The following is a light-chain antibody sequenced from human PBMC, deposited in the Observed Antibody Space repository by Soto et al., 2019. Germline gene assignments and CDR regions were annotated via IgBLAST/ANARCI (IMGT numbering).Light chain of an antibody. Sequence: EIVMTQSPATVSVSPGETATLSCRASQSVSYNLAWYQQKPGQGLRLLIYGAFTRATGIPARFSGSESGTEFTLTISSLQAEDFAVYYCPLYTNWPPLTFGGGTKVEIK. J-gene: IGKJ4*01. CDR2: GAF. CDR1: QSVSYN. V-gene: IGKV3-15*01. CDR3: PLYTNWPPLT.